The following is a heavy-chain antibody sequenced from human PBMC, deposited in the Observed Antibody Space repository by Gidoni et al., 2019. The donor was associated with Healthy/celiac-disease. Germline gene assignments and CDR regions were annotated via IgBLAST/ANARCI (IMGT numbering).Heavy chain of an antibody. V-gene: IGHV5-10-1*03. CDR2: IDPSDSYT. CDR1: GYSFTSYW. D-gene: IGHD2-2*02. CDR3: ARLLGYCSSTSCYTAYYYGMDV. Sequence: EVQLVQSGAEVKKPGESLRISCKGSGYSFTSYWISWVRQMPGKGLEWMGRIDPSDSYTNYSPSFQGHVTISADKSISTAYLQWSSLKASDTAMYYCARLLGYCSSTSCYTAYYYGMDVWGQGTTVTVSS. J-gene: IGHJ6*02.